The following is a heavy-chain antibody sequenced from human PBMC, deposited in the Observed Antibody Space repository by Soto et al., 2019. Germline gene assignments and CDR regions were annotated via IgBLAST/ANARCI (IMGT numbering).Heavy chain of an antibody. V-gene: IGHV1-69*01. CDR3: AKKLGTDPFGCYGLDV. J-gene: IGHJ6*02. CDR2: IIPISGTT. CDR1: GGNFITFA. Sequence: QVELVQSGAEVKKPGSSVKVSCKASGGNFITFAISWVRQAPGQGLECMGEIIPISGTTKSAHKFQDRVTISADGSASTAHMELRSLKSDDTASYPCAKKLGTDPFGCYGLDVWGQGTTVTVSS. D-gene: IGHD7-27*01.